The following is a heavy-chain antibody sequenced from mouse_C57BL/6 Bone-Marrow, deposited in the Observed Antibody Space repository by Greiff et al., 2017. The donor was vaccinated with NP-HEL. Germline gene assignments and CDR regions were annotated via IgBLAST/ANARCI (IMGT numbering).Heavy chain of an antibody. CDR2: ISYDGSN. CDR3: AREGVTPNAMDY. D-gene: IGHD2-2*01. V-gene: IGHV3-6*01. CDR1: GYSITSGYY. Sequence: EVQRVESGPGLVKPSQSLSLTCSVTGYSITSGYYWNWIRQFPGNKLEWMGYISYDGSNNYNPSLKNRISITRDTSKNQFFLKLNSVTTEDTATYYCAREGVTPNAMDYWGQGTSVTVSS. J-gene: IGHJ4*01.